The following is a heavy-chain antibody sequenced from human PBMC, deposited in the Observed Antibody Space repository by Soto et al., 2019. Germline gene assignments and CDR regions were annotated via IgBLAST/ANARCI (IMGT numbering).Heavy chain of an antibody. CDR1: GGTFSSYA. CDR2: IIPIFGTA. V-gene: IGHV1-69*12. J-gene: IGHJ5*02. D-gene: IGHD2-15*01. CDR3: AGSGYCSGGSCFYSWFDP. Sequence: QVQLVQSGAEVKKPGSSVKVSCKASGGTFSSYAISWVRQAPGQGLEWMGGIIPIFGTANYAQKFQGRVTITADDSTSTAYMELSSLRSEYPAVYYCAGSGYCSGGSCFYSWFDPWGQGTLVTVSS.